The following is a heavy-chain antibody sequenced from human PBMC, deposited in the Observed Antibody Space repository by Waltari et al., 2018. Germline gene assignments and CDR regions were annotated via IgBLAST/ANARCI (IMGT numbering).Heavy chain of an antibody. CDR1: GYSISSGYY. D-gene: IGHD2-21*02. J-gene: IGHJ5*02. V-gene: IGHV4-38-2*02. CDR2: IYHSGRT. CDR3: ARDGDSYGWFDP. Sequence: QVQLQESGPGLVKPSETLSLTCAVSGYSISSGYYWGWIRQPPGKGLEWIGSIYHSGRTSYNPSLKSRVTISVDTSKNQFALKLSSVTAADTAVYYCARDGDSYGWFDPWGQGTLVTVSS.